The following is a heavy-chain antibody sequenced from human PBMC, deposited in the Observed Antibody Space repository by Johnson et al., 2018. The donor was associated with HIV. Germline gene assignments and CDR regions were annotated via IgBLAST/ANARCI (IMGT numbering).Heavy chain of an antibody. V-gene: IGHV3-7*05. CDR3: VRDLPYCSGGFCQTDGFDI. CDR1: GFMFGTYW. Sequence: MHLVESGGGLVQPGGSRRLSCAASGFMFGTYWMSWVRQGPGKGLEWVGNINHDGSEKYYVGSVKGRFTISRDNTKNSLYLQMNSLRVEDTAVYYCVRDLPYCSGGFCQTDGFDIWGQGTMVTASS. J-gene: IGHJ3*02. CDR2: INHDGSEK. D-gene: IGHD2-15*01.